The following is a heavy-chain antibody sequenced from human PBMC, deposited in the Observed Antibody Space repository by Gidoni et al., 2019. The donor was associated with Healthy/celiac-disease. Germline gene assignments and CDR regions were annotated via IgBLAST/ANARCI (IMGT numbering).Heavy chain of an antibody. CDR3: AKESLGGGSSGYK. Sequence: EVQLLESGGGLVQPGGSLRLSCAASGFTFSSYAMSWVRQAPGKGLEWVAAISGSGGSTYYTDSVKGRFTISRDNSKNTLYLQMNSLRAEDTAVYYCAKESLGGGSSGYKWGQGTLVTVSS. V-gene: IGHV3-23*01. D-gene: IGHD2-15*01. J-gene: IGHJ4*02. CDR1: GFTFSSYA. CDR2: ISGSGGST.